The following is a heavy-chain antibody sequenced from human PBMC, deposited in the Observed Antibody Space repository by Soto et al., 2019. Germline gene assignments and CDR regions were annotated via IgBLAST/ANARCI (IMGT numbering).Heavy chain of an antibody. V-gene: IGHV4-34*01. Sequence: SETLSLTCAVYGGSFSGYYWSWFRQPPGKGLEWIGEINHSGSTNYNPSLKSRVTISVDTSKNQFSLKLSSVTAADTAVYYCARSGGRLLRNFPPKYWGQGTLVTVSS. CDR3: ARSGGRLLRNFPPKY. D-gene: IGHD3-16*01. CDR1: GGSFSGYY. J-gene: IGHJ4*02. CDR2: INHSGST.